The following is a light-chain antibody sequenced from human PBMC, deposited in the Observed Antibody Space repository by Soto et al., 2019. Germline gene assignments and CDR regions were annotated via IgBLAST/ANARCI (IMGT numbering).Light chain of an antibody. J-gene: IGKJ3*01. CDR1: QTITSFY. V-gene: IGKV3-20*01. CDR3: QQFGGSPPRFT. Sequence: IVLTQSPGTLSLSPGERATLTCRASQTITSFYLAWYQQKPGQAPRLLIYGTSTRATGIPDRFSGSGSGTDITLTIRKLEPEDFAVYYCQQFGGSPPRFTFGPGTKVEVK. CDR2: GTS.